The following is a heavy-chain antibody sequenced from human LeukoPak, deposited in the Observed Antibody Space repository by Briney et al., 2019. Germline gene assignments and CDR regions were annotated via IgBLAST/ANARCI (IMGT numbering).Heavy chain of an antibody. CDR2: ISGSGGST. Sequence: GGSLRRSCAASEFTFNNYDMNWVRQAPGKGLEWVSAISGSGGSTYYADSVRGRFTISRDNSRNTLYMQMNSLRVEDTAVYYCAKDPARGQLGIFDYWGQGVLVTVSS. J-gene: IGHJ4*02. V-gene: IGHV3-23*01. CDR3: AKDPARGQLGIFDY. D-gene: IGHD6-6*01. CDR1: EFTFNNYD.